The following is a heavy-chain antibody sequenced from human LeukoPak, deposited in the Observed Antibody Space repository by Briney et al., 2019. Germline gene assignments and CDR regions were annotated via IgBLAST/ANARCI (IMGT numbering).Heavy chain of an antibody. Sequence: GGSLRLSCAASGFTFNSYSMNWVRQAPGKGLEWVSYISSSSSTIYYGDSMKGRFTISRDNAKKSLYLQMNSLRAEDTAVYYCARTSSAYWNAFDIWGQGTMVTVSS. CDR2: ISSSSSTI. V-gene: IGHV3-48*01. CDR3: ARTSSAYWNAFDI. J-gene: IGHJ3*02. D-gene: IGHD3-22*01. CDR1: GFTFNSYS.